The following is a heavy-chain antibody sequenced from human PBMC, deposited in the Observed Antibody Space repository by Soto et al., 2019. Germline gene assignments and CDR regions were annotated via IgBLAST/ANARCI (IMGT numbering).Heavy chain of an antibody. V-gene: IGHV3-30*18. Sequence: QVQLVESGGGVVQPGGSLRLSCQASGFNFDNYGMHWVRQPPGKGLEWVAVITYDGSNKYYADSVKGRFTISRDNSKNTLSLHLNTLKPEDTAVYHCAKDRVGGTFYTPLGFWGQGTLVTVSS. CDR1: GFNFDNYG. J-gene: IGHJ4*02. CDR2: ITYDGSNK. D-gene: IGHD1-7*01. CDR3: AKDRVGGTFYTPLGF.